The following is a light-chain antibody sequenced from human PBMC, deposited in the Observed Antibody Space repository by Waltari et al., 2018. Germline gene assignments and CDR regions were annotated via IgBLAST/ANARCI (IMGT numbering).Light chain of an antibody. J-gene: IGLJ1*01. CDR2: EVT. CDR3: CSYAGLGTYV. CDR1: SSYVGNYNL. Sequence: QSGLTQPASVSGSPGQSIPISCTGTSSYVGNYNLVSWYQHHPGKAPKLIIYEVTKRTSGVSDRFSASKSANTASLTISGLQTEDEADYYCCSYAGLGTYVFGTGTKVTVL. V-gene: IGLV2-23*02.